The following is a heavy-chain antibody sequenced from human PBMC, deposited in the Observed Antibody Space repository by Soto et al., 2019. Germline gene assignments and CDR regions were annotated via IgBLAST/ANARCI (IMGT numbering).Heavy chain of an antibody. D-gene: IGHD5-12*01. CDR3: AKDTRTGGYDFYYYYGMDV. CDR1: GFTFSSYA. J-gene: IGHJ6*02. Sequence: GGSLRLSCAASGFTFSSYAMSWVRQAPGKGLEWVSAISGSGGSTYYADSVKGRLTISRDNSKNTLYLQMNSLRAEDTAVYYRAKDTRTGGYDFYYYYGMDVWGQGTTVTVS. CDR2: ISGSGGST. V-gene: IGHV3-23*01.